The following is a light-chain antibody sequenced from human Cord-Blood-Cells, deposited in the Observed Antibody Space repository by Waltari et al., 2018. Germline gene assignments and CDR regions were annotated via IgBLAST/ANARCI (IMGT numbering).Light chain of an antibody. CDR2: DVS. CDR1: SSDVGGYHY. Sequence: QSALTQPRSVSGSPGQSVTISCTGTSSDVGGYHYVSWYQQHPGKAPKLMIYDVSKRPSGVPDRFSVSKSGNTASLTISGLQAEDEADYYCCSYAGSDTFVFGTGTKVTVL. J-gene: IGLJ1*01. V-gene: IGLV2-11*01. CDR3: CSYAGSDTFV.